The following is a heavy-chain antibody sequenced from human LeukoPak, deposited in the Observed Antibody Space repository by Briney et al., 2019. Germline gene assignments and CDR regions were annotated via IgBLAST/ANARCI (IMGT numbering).Heavy chain of an antibody. Sequence: ASVKVSCKASGYTFSGYYVHWVRQAPGQGLEWMGWINPNSGDTNYAQKFQGRDTMTRDTSISTAYMELSRLTSADTAVYYCAREITGMIGPTDYWGQGTLVTVSS. CDR3: AREITGMIGPTDY. V-gene: IGHV1-2*02. CDR2: INPNSGDT. CDR1: GYTFSGYY. D-gene: IGHD1-20*01. J-gene: IGHJ4*02.